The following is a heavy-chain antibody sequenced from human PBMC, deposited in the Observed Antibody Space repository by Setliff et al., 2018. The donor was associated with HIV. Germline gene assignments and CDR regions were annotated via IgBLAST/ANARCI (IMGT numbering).Heavy chain of an antibody. CDR3: ARETNASGSLTAYWYFDL. D-gene: IGHD3-10*01. V-gene: IGHV4-30-4*08. J-gene: IGHJ2*01. CDR2: IYYSGST. Sequence: SETLSLTCTVSGGSISSGDYYWSWIRQPPGKGLEWIGYIYYSGSTYYNPSLKSRVTISVDTSKNQFSLKLSSVTAADTAVYYCARETNASGSLTAYWYFDLWGRGTLVTVSS. CDR1: GGSISSGDYY.